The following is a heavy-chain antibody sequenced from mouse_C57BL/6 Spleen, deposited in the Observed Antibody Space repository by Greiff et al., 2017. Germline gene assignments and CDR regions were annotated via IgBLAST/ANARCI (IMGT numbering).Heavy chain of an antibody. CDR1: GYTFTEYT. CDR2: FYPGSGSI. V-gene: IGHV1-62-2*01. J-gene: IGHJ3*01. D-gene: IGHD3-3*01. Sequence: QVQLKESGAELVKPGASVKLSCKASGYTFTEYTIHWVKQRSGQGLEWIGWFYPGSGSIKYNEKFKDKATLTADKSSSKVYMELSRLTSEDSAVYFCARHEDEGDPFAYWGQGTLVTVSA. CDR3: ARHEDEGDPFAY.